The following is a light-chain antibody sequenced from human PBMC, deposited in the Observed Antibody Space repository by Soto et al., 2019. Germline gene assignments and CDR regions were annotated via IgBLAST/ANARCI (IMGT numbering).Light chain of an antibody. Sequence: QSVLTQSPSASASLGASVKLTCTLSSGHSNYAIAWHQQQPEKGPRYLMKVNRGGSYSKGDGVPNRFSGSSSGAERYLTISSLQSEDEADYYCQTWGTGIVMFGGGTKLTVL. CDR2: VNRGGSY. V-gene: IGLV4-69*01. CDR3: QTWGTGIVM. J-gene: IGLJ3*02. CDR1: SGHSNYA.